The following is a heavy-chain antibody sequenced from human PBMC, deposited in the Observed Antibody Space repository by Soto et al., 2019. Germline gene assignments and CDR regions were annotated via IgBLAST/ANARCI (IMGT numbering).Heavy chain of an antibody. Sequence: QVQLVQSGAEVKEPGASVKVSCKASGYTFGHYGIGWVRQAPGQGLEWVGWISAYNGNRHFAQNVQGRVTMTTDTSTSTAYMELRSLRSDDTAMYYCARGGQECSSSGCSYIYDGLDVWGQGTTVTVSS. V-gene: IGHV1-18*01. CDR1: GYTFGHYG. CDR3: ARGGQECSSSGCSYIYDGLDV. J-gene: IGHJ6*02. CDR2: ISAYNGNR. D-gene: IGHD2-2*01.